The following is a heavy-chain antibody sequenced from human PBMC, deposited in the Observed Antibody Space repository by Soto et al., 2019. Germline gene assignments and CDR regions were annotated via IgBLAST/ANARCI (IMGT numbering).Heavy chain of an antibody. Sequence: SATLSLTCTVSGGSISSYYWSWIRQPPGKGLEWIGYIYYSGSTNYNPSLKSRVTISVDTSKNQFSLKLSSVTAADTAVYYFARSNDFWSGYYGVHYYYYMDVWGKGTTVTV. J-gene: IGHJ6*03. CDR1: GGSISSYY. V-gene: IGHV4-59*01. CDR3: ARSNDFWSGYYGVHYYYYMDV. CDR2: IYYSGST. D-gene: IGHD3-3*01.